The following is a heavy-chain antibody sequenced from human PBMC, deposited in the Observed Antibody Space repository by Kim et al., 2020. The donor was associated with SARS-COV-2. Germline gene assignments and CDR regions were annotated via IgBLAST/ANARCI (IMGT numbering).Heavy chain of an antibody. D-gene: IGHD2-15*01. V-gene: IGHV1-8*01. CDR2: MNPNSGNT. J-gene: IGHJ4*02. CDR3: ARGPPPNRCSAGSCYFDY. CDR1: GYTFTNYD. Sequence: ASVKVSCKASGYTFTNYDINWVRQATGQGLEWMGWMNPNSGNTGYAQKFQGRVTMTRNTSISTAYMELSSLRSEDTAVYYCARGPPPNRCSAGSCYFDYWGQGTLVTVSS.